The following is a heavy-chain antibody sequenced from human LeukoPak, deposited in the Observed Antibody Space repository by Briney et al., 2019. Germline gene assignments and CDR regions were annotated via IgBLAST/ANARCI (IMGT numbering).Heavy chain of an antibody. Sequence: PGGSLRLSCAASKFNFAMSWVRQTADKRLEWVSAISGSGDATFYTDSVKGRFTISRDNSQNILFLQMNSLRPEDTAVYYCAKDKSYSELYHFDYWGQGALVTVSS. CDR2: ISGSGDAT. CDR3: AKDKSYSELYHFDY. CDR1: KFNFA. D-gene: IGHD3-3*01. V-gene: IGHV3-23*01. J-gene: IGHJ4*02.